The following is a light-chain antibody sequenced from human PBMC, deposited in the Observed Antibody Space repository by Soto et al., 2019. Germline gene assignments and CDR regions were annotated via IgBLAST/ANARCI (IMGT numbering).Light chain of an antibody. J-gene: IGKJ4*01. CDR2: ETS. CDR3: QQRSDWPGFT. CDR1: QSISNY. V-gene: IGKV3-11*01. Sequence: IVLTQSPATLSLSPGERATLSCRASQSISNYLAWYQQKPGQAPRLLIYETSNRATGIPARFSGSGSGTDFTLTISSLEPEDFAVYYCQQRSDWPGFTFGGGTKVEIK.